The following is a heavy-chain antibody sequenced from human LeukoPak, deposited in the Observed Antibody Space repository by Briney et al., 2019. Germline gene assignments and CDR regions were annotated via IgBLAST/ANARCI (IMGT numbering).Heavy chain of an antibody. Sequence: GGSLRLSCVASGLTFHDYAMHWVRQAPAKGLEWVSLISGDGGTTDYADSVKGRFTISRDNRRNSLYLHMNSLRTEDTALYFCAKVYVGSWYAYDHWGQGTLVTVSS. CDR2: ISGDGGTT. D-gene: IGHD6-13*01. CDR1: GLTFHDYA. CDR3: AKVYVGSWYAYDH. V-gene: IGHV3-43*02. J-gene: IGHJ4*02.